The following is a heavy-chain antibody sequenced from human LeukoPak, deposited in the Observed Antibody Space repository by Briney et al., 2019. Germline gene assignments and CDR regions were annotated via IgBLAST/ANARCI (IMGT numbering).Heavy chain of an antibody. CDR2: IYTSGST. Sequence: SETLSLTCTVSGGSISSYYWSWIRQPAGKGLEWIGRIYTSGSTNYNPSLKSRVTMSVDTSKNQFSLKLSSVTAADTAVYYCARGIVVTAALAFDIWGQGTMVTVSS. CDR1: GGSISSYY. CDR3: ARGIVVTAALAFDI. J-gene: IGHJ3*02. D-gene: IGHD2-21*02. V-gene: IGHV4-4*07.